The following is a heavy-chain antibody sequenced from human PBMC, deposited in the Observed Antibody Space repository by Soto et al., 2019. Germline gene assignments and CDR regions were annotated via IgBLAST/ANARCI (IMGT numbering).Heavy chain of an antibody. CDR1: GGTFSSYA. CDR2: IIPIFGTA. V-gene: IGHV1-69*13. CDR3: ASYRSMITVAFLFPDLFSYYGMDV. D-gene: IGHD3-16*01. J-gene: IGHJ6*02. Sequence: GASVKVSCKASGGTFSSYAISWVRQAPGQGLEWMGGIIPIFGTANYAQKFQGRVTITADESTSTAYMELSSLRSEDTAVYYCASYRSMITVAFLFPDLFSYYGMDVWGQGTTVTVSS.